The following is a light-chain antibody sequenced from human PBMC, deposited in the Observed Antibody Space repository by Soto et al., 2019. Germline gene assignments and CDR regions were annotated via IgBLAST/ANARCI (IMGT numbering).Light chain of an antibody. CDR3: QQYGSSLTWT. V-gene: IGKV3-20*01. Sequence: IVLTQSPGTLSLSPGERATLSCRPSQSVSSSYLAWYQQKPGQAPRLLIYGASSRATGIPDRFSGSGSGTDFTLTISRLEPEDFAVYYCQQYGSSLTWTFGQGTKVDIK. CDR2: GAS. CDR1: QSVSSSY. J-gene: IGKJ1*01.